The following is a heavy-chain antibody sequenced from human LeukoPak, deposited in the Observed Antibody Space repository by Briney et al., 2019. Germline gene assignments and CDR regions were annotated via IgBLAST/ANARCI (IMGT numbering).Heavy chain of an antibody. V-gene: IGHV3-13*01. D-gene: IGHD3-16*01. CDR2: IGTAGDT. J-gene: IGHJ4*02. Sequence: PGGSLRLSCAASGFTFSSYDMHWVRQATGKGLEWVSAIGTAGDTYYPGSVKGRLPISRENAKNSLYLQMNSLRAGDTAVYYCARGTSGGAMDYWGQGTLVTVSS. CDR1: GFTFSSYD. CDR3: ARGTSGGAMDY.